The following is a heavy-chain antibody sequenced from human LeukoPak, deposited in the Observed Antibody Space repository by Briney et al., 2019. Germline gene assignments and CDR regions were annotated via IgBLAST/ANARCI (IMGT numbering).Heavy chain of an antibody. CDR3: ARDLSGIAGYTYGRGVDY. CDR2: IKKDGSEK. D-gene: IGHD5-18*01. CDR1: GFTFSSHW. J-gene: IGHJ4*02. V-gene: IGHV3-7*01. Sequence: GGSLRLSCAASGFTFSSHWMSWVRQAPGKGLEWVANIKKDGSEKYYVDAVKGRFTISRDNAKTSLYLQMNSLRAEDTAVYYCARDLSGIAGYTYGRGVDYWGQGTLVTVSS.